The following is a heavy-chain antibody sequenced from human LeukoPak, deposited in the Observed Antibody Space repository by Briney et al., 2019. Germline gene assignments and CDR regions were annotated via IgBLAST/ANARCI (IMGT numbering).Heavy chain of an antibody. D-gene: IGHD1-26*01. J-gene: IGHJ4*02. Sequence: PGGSLRLSCAASGFTFSSYSMNWVRQAPGKGLEWVSSISSSSSYIYYADSVKGRFTISRDNAKNSLYLQMNSLRAEDTAVYYCARELKWEPHEGIDYWGQGTLVTVSS. CDR3: ARELKWEPHEGIDY. CDR1: GFTFSSYS. CDR2: ISSSSSYI. V-gene: IGHV3-21*01.